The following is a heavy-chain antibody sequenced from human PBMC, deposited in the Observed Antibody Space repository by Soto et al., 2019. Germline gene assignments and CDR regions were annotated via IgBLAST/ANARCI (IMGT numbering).Heavy chain of an antibody. V-gene: IGHV2-5*02. CDR3: AHAYGGRSLY. CDR1: GFSLTTDRVG. Sequence: QITLKESGHTLVKPTQTLTLTCTFSGFSLTTDRVGVGWIRQPPGEALEWLAVIYWDDSKTYRPSLESRLTITKDTSKNQVALTMNNMDSLDTATYYCAHAYGGRSLYWGQGTLVTVSS. J-gene: IGHJ4*02. D-gene: IGHD1-26*01. CDR2: IYWDDSK.